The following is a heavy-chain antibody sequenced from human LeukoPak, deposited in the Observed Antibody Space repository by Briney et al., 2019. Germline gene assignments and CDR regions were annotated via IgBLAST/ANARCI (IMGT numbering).Heavy chain of an antibody. J-gene: IGHJ4*02. D-gene: IGHD3-10*01. Sequence: GGSLRLSCAASGFTFSNYAMHWVRQAPGKGLEWVSLISSGGTYEYYADSVKGRFTISRDNSKNALYLQLNSLRAEDTAVYYCARDSTYYYDSGSSGPHYFDNWGQGTLVTVSS. CDR1: GFTFSNYA. V-gene: IGHV3-30*01. CDR2: ISSGGTYE. CDR3: ARDSTYYYDSGSSGPHYFDN.